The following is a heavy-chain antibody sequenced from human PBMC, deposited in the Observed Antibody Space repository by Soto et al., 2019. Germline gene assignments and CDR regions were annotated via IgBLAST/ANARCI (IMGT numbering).Heavy chain of an antibody. J-gene: IGHJ4*02. CDR2: INSISGRT. D-gene: IGHD1-7*01. CDR3: ARESVVTGTHHFDS. Sequence: SVEVSWKESGGGFGSNASSWVRQAPGQGLEWMGWINSISGRTNYAQKFQGRVTMTRDESISTAYMELSRLRPDDTAVYYCARESVVTGTHHFDSWGQGTMVTVSS. CDR1: GGGFGSNA. V-gene: IGHV1-2*02.